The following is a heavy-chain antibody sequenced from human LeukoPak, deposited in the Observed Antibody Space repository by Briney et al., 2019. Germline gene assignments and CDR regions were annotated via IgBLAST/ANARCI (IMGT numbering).Heavy chain of an antibody. J-gene: IGHJ4*02. D-gene: IGHD3-10*01. Sequence: PGGSLRLSCAASGFTFSSYAMSWVRQAPGKGLEWVSVISNSGASTDYGDSVKGRFTISRDISKNTLFLQMNSLRAEDTAVYYCANYLSYGPIGWGQGTLVIVSS. V-gene: IGHV3-23*01. CDR3: ANYLSYGPIG. CDR2: ISNSGAST. CDR1: GFTFSSYA.